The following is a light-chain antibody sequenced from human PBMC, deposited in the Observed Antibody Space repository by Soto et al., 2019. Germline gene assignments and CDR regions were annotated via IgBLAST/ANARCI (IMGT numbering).Light chain of an antibody. Sequence: DIHMTQSPSSLSASVGDRVTITCRASQSISSYLNWYQQKPGKAPNLVIYTASNLQSGVPSRFSGSGSGTDFTLTISSLQPEDFATYFCQQSYSTPSTFGQGTKV. CDR3: QQSYSTPST. CDR2: TAS. V-gene: IGKV1-39*01. J-gene: IGKJ1*01. CDR1: QSISSY.